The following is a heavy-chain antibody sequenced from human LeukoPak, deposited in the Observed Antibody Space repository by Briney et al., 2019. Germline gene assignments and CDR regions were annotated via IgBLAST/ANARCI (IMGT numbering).Heavy chain of an antibody. Sequence: PSETLSLTCTVSGGSISSDYWSWIRQPPGKGLEWIGYIYTSGSNHYNPSLKSRVTISGDTSKNQFSLKLSSVTAADTAVYYCARDQGGITMIVVAHAVDYWGQGTLVTVSS. CDR1: GGSISSDY. V-gene: IGHV4-4*09. D-gene: IGHD3-22*01. CDR3: ARDQGGITMIVVAHAVDY. J-gene: IGHJ4*02. CDR2: IYTSGSN.